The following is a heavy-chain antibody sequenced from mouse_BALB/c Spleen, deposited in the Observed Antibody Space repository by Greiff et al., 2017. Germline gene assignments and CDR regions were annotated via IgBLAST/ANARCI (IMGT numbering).Heavy chain of an antibody. J-gene: IGHJ2*01. CDR3: TRKGFGTTADYFDN. V-gene: IGHV1S81*02. CDR2: INPSNGRT. D-gene: IGHD1-2*01. Sequence: QVQLQQPGAELVKPGASVKLSCKASGYTFTSYWMHWVKQRPGQGLEWIGEINPSNGRTNYNEKFKSKATLTVDKSSSTAYMQLSSLTSEDSAVYYCTRKGFGTTADYFDNWGQGTTLTVSS. CDR1: GYTFTSYW.